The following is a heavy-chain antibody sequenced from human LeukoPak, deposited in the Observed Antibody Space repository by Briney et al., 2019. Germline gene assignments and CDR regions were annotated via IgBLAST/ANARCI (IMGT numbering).Heavy chain of an antibody. J-gene: IGHJ4*02. D-gene: IGHD3-22*01. CDR1: GGTFSSYA. CDR2: IIPIFGTA. V-gene: IGHV1-69*05. CDR3: ARAPGYYDSSGYYDVYFDY. Sequence: SVKVSCKASGGTFSSYAISWVRQAPGQGLEWMGRIIPIFGTANYAQKFQGRVTITTDESTSTAYMELSSLRSEDTAGYYCARAPGYYDSSGYYDVYFDYWGQGTLVTVSS.